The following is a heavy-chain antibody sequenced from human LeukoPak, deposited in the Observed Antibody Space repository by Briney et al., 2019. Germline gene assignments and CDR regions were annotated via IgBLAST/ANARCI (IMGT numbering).Heavy chain of an antibody. Sequence: SETLSLTCAVYGGSFSAYYWSWVRHPPGKGLEWIVEITHSGSTNYHPPLNSRVTISVDPSKKQFSLRLSSVTAADTAVYYCARAGLRFFAWSQSYYYAMDVWGQGTTVTVSS. V-gene: IGHV4-34*01. CDR2: ITHSGST. D-gene: IGHD3-9*01. CDR3: ARAGLRFFAWSQSYYYAMDV. J-gene: IGHJ6*02. CDR1: GGSFSAYY.